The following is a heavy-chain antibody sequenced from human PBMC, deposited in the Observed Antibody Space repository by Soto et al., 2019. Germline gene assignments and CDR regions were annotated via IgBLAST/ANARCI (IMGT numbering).Heavy chain of an antibody. J-gene: IGHJ6*02. CDR1: GFAFSGPG. Sequence: XGSLRLSCAASGFAFSGPGMSWVRQAPGKGLEWVAKIRPDGSEIYYVDSVRGRFTISRDNAKSSLFLQMNSLRADDTAVYYCERDGYYYALDFWGQGTTVTVSS. V-gene: IGHV3-7*01. CDR3: ERDGYYYALDF. CDR2: IRPDGSEI.